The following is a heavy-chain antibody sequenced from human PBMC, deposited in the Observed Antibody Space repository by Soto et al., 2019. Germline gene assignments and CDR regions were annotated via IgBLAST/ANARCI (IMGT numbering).Heavy chain of an antibody. V-gene: IGHV3-30*18. CDR3: AKDTYCSSTSCYEDGYYYYGMDV. CDR1: GFTFSSYG. D-gene: IGHD2-2*01. Sequence: PGGSLRLSCAASGFTFSSYGMHWVRQAPGKGLEWVAVISYDGSNKYYADSVKGRFTISRDNSKNTLYLHMNSLRAEDTAVYYCAKDTYCSSTSCYEDGYYYYGMDVWGQGTTVTVSS. J-gene: IGHJ6*02. CDR2: ISYDGSNK.